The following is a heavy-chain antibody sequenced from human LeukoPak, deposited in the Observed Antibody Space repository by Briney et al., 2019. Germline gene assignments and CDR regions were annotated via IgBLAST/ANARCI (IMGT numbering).Heavy chain of an antibody. CDR1: GFTFSSYE. D-gene: IGHD2-21*01. CDR3: ATEQFWQSSSYGDN. CDR2: ISRSGSTT. V-gene: IGHV3-48*03. Sequence: PGGSLRLSCAASGFTFSSYEMNWVRQAPGKGLEWVSYISRSGSTTYYADSVKGRFTISRDNAKNSLYLQMNSLRAEDTAVYFCATEQFWQSSSYGDNWGQGTLVTVSS. J-gene: IGHJ4*02.